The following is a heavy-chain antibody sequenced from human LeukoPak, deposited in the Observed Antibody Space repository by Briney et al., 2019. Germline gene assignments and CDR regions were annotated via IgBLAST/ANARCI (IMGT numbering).Heavy chain of an antibody. CDR3: AKDRAMVRGAPFDY. CDR1: GGSISSGSYY. CDR2: IYTSGST. D-gene: IGHD3-10*01. Sequence: PSETLSLTCTVSGGSISSGSYYWSWIRQPAGKGLEWIGRIYTSGSTNYNPSLKSRVTISLDTSKNQFSLKLSSVTAADTAVYYCAKDRAMVRGAPFDYWGQGTLVTVSS. J-gene: IGHJ4*02. V-gene: IGHV4-61*02.